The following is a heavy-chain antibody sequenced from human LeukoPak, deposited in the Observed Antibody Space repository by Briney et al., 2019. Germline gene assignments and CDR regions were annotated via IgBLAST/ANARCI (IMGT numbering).Heavy chain of an antibody. V-gene: IGHV3-21*04. CDR3: AKDRRNDFDY. Sequence: AGGSLRLSCAASGFTFSSYSMNWVRQAPGKGLEWVSSISSSSSYIYYTDSVKGRFTISRDNAKNSLYLQMNSLRGDDTALYYCAKDRRNDFDYWGQGTLVTVSS. J-gene: IGHJ4*02. D-gene: IGHD1-14*01. CDR2: ISSSSSYI. CDR1: GFTFSSYS.